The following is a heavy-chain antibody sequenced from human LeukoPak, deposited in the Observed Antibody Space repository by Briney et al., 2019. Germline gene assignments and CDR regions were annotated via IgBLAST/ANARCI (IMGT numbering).Heavy chain of an antibody. Sequence: ASVKVSCKASGYTFTSYAMHCVRQAPGQRLEWMGWISAYNGNTNYAQKLQGRVTMTTDTSTSTAYRELRSLRSDDTAVYYCARDYGDYGNWFDPWGQGTLVTVSS. D-gene: IGHD4-17*01. J-gene: IGHJ5*02. V-gene: IGHV1-18*01. CDR3: ARDYGDYGNWFDP. CDR1: GYTFTSYA. CDR2: ISAYNGNT.